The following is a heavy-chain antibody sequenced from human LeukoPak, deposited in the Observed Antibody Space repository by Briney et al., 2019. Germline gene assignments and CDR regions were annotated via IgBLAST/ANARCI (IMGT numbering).Heavy chain of an antibody. D-gene: IGHD6-13*01. Sequence: PSETLSLTCTVSGGSISSYYWSWIRQPAGKGLEWIGRIYTSGSTNYNPSLKSRVTMSVDTSKNQFSLKLSSVTAADTAVYYCARDLKIGSWSPYYYYYMDVWGKGTTVTVSS. J-gene: IGHJ6*03. CDR3: ARDLKIGSWSPYYYYYMDV. V-gene: IGHV4-4*07. CDR1: GGSISSYY. CDR2: IYTSGST.